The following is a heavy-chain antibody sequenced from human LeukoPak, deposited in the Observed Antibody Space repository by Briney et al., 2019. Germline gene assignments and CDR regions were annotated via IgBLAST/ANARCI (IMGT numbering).Heavy chain of an antibody. J-gene: IGHJ4*02. CDR2: IYSGSST. D-gene: IGHD3-9*01. V-gene: IGHV3-53*01. Sequence: GGSLRLSCAASGFTVSSNYMSWVRQAPGKGLEWVSIIYSGSSTYYADSVKGRFTISRDNSKNTLYLQMSSLRAEDTAVYYCARVRSAHHDILTGYSMEGYFDYWGQGTLVTVSS. CDR1: GFTVSSNY. CDR3: ARVRSAHHDILTGYSMEGYFDY.